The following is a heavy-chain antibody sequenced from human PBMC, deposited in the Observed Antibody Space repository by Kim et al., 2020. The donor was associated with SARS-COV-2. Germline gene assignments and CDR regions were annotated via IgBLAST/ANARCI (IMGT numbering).Heavy chain of an antibody. J-gene: IGHJ5*02. V-gene: IGHV3-21*01. Sequence: GGSLRLSCAASGFTFSSYSMNWVRQAPGKGLEWVSSISSSSSYIYYADSVKGRFTISRDNAKNSLYLQMNSLRAEDTAVYYCATIGYCSSTSCYNAAVAGTLRFDPWGQGTLVTVSS. D-gene: IGHD2-2*02. CDR3: ATIGYCSSTSCYNAAVAGTLRFDP. CDR2: ISSSSSYI. CDR1: GFTFSSYS.